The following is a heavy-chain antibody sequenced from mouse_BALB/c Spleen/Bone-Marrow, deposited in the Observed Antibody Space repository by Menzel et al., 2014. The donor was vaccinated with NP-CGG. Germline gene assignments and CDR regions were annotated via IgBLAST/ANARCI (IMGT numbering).Heavy chain of an antibody. CDR1: GFNIKDYY. CDR2: IDPENGNT. Sequence: EVQGVESGAELVRPGALVKLSCKASGFNIKDYYMHWVKQRPEQGLEWIGWIDPENGNTIYDPKFQGKASITADTSSNTASLQLSSLTSEDTAVYYCVAYYRYEYYFDYWGQGTTLTVSS. V-gene: IGHV14-1*02. J-gene: IGHJ2*01. D-gene: IGHD2-14*01. CDR3: VAYYRYEYYFDY.